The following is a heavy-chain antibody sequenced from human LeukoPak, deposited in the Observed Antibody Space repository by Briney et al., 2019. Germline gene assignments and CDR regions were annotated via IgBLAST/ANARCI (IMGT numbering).Heavy chain of an antibody. CDR3: ARAIGVTCISTSCYSFDY. D-gene: IGHD2-2*02. Sequence: PGRSLRLSCAASGFIFDEYAIHWVRQAPGKGLEWVSGISWNSGSIGYADSVKGRFTISRDNAKNSLYLQMNSLRAEDTALYYCARAIGVTCISTSCYSFDYWGQGTLVTVSS. J-gene: IGHJ4*02. V-gene: IGHV3-9*01. CDR1: GFIFDEYA. CDR2: ISWNSGSI.